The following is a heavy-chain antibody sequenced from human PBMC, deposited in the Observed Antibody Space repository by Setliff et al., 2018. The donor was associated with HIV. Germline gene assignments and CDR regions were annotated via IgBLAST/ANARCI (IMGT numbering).Heavy chain of an antibody. CDR2: IGTAGDT. CDR1: GFTFSTYD. CDR3: AKDRRIAVAGYYFDY. V-gene: IGHV3-13*01. D-gene: IGHD6-19*01. J-gene: IGHJ4*02. Sequence: GGSLRLSCAASGFTFSTYDMHWVRQATGKGLEWVSGIGTAGDTYYVGSVKGRFTISRDNAKNSLYMQMNSLRPEDTAVYYCAKDRRIAVAGYYFDYWGQGTLVTVSS.